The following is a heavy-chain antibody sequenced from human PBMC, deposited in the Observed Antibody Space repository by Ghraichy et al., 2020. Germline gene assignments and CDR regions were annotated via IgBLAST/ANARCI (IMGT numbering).Heavy chain of an antibody. J-gene: IGHJ4*02. D-gene: IGHD3-3*01. V-gene: IGHV3-23*01. CDR1: GFSFASYA. Sequence: GESLNISCAASGFSFASYAMSWVRQVPGKGLQWVSGNTGSGETTHYAESVRGRFSISRDNSKSTLFLQMNSLRAEDTAIYYCARHPVGYYDVLSGFYPFDYWGQGTLVTVSS. CDR3: ARHPVGYYDVLSGFYPFDY. CDR2: NTGSGETT.